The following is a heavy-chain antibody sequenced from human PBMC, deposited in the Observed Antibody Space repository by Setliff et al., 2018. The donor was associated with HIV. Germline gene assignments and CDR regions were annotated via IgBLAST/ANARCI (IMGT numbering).Heavy chain of an antibody. Sequence: SETLSLTCTVSRGSINSGSYYWTWIRQPAGKGLEWIGRFYTSGSTTYNPSLRSRLTISLDTSKNQFSLKLTSVTAADTAVYYCARYSPRGYTLTGPYWGQGTLVTVSS. J-gene: IGHJ4*02. CDR1: RGSINSGSYY. D-gene: IGHD6-25*01. CDR2: FYTSGST. V-gene: IGHV4-61*02. CDR3: ARYSPRGYTLTGPY.